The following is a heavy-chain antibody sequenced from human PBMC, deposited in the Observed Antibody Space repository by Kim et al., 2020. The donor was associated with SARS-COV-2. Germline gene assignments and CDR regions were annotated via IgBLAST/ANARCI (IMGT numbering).Heavy chain of an antibody. J-gene: IGHJ4*02. CDR3: AKGSRGNFYDSSD. CDR1: GFTFSSYA. Sequence: GGSLRLSCAASGFTFSSYAMTWVRQGPGKGLQWVSGIGAGGGSAYYADSVKGRFTISRDNSKNTLYLQMNSLRAEDTAVYYCAKGSRGNFYDSSDWGQGTLVTVSS. D-gene: IGHD3-22*01. CDR2: IGAGGGSA. V-gene: IGHV3-23*01.